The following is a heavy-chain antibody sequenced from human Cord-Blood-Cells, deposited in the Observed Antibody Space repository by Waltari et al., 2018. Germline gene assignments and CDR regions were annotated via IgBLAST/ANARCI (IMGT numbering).Heavy chain of an antibody. D-gene: IGHD6-6*01. J-gene: IGHJ6*02. CDR3: AKDIAARYYYYYGMDV. CDR2: ISWNSGSI. Sequence: EVQLVEFGGGLVQPGRSLRLSCAASGSTFEDLVWRWVRQAPGKGLEWVSGISWNSGSIGYADSVKGRFTISRDNAKNSLYLQMNSLRAEDTALYYCAKDIAARYYYYYGMDVWGQGTTVTVSS. CDR1: GSTFEDLV. V-gene: IGHV3-9*01.